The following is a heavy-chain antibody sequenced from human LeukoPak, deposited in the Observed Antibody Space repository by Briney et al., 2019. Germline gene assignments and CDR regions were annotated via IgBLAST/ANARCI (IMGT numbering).Heavy chain of an antibody. CDR2: IIPIFGTA. J-gene: IGHJ4*02. D-gene: IGHD6-6*01. CDR1: GGTFSSYA. V-gene: IGHV1-69*05. Sequence: ASVKVSCKASGGTFSSYAISWVRQAPGQGLEWMGGIIPIFGTANYAQKFQGRVTITTDESTSTAYMELSSLRSEDTAVYYCARDRLEYSSSSGYFDYWGQETLVTVSS. CDR3: ARDRLEYSSSSGYFDY.